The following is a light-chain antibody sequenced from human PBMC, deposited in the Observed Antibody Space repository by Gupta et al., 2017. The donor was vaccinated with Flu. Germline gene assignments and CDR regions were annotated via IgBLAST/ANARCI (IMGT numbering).Light chain of an antibody. CDR2: GAS. J-gene: IGKJ3*01. CDR3: QQYGSSPLFT. Sequence: EIVLTQSPGTLSLSPGERATLSCRASQSVSSSYLAWYQQKPGQAPRLLIYGASSRATGIPDRFSGSGSGTDFTLTISRREPEDFAVYYCQQYGSSPLFTLGHGTKVDIK. CDR1: QSVSSSY. V-gene: IGKV3-20*01.